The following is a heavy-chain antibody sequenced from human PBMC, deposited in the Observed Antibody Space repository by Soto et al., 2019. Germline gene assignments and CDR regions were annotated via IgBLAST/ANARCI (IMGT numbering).Heavy chain of an antibody. V-gene: IGHV4-34*08. CDR2: INHSGST. Sequence: ETLPLPCSVYGATYSGYYWSWIRQPPGKGLEWIGEINHSGSTNYNPSLKSLVTISLDTSKNQFSLKLSSVTAADTAVYYCAIEGHGDYEEYYGMDVWGQGTTVTVYS. J-gene: IGHJ6*02. D-gene: IGHD4-17*01. CDR3: AIEGHGDYEEYYGMDV. CDR1: GATYSGYY.